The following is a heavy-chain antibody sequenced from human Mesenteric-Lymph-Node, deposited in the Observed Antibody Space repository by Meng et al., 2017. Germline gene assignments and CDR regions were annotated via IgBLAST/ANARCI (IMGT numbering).Heavy chain of an antibody. Sequence: LVGAGVNLARPALHVTLNCAAAGFSFNAARMRWDRQGPGKGLVGVVRIAPGTHGGTTEYDTPVEGRFTTSRSNSKNMLYLQMNSLKIEDTAVYDCSTLYRLDPWGQGTLVTVSS. J-gene: IGHJ5*02. CDR1: GFSFNAAR. CDR3: STLYRLDP. D-gene: IGHD3-16*01. V-gene: IGHV3-15*04. CDR2: IAPGTHGGTT.